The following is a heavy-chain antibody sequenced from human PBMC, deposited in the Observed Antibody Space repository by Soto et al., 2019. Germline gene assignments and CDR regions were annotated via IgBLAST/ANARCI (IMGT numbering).Heavy chain of an antibody. V-gene: IGHV4-34*01. J-gene: IGHJ6*02. Sequence: SETLSLTCAVYGGSFSGYYWSWIRQPPGKGLEWIGEINHSGSTNYNPSLKSRVTISVDTSKNQFSLKLSSVTAADTAVYYCARGFTIFGVIISLYYYGMDVWGQGTTVTVSS. CDR3: ARGFTIFGVIISLYYYGMDV. CDR2: INHSGST. CDR1: GGSFSGYY. D-gene: IGHD3-3*01.